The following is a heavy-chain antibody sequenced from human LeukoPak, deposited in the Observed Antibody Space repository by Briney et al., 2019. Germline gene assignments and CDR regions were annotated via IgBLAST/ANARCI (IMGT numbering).Heavy chain of an antibody. V-gene: IGHV4-30-2*02. CDR3: ARNTSSSPWFDP. CDR2: IYHSGST. D-gene: IGHD6-6*01. J-gene: IGHJ5*02. Sequence: PSETLSLTCAVSGGSISSGGYSWSWIRQPPGKGLEWIGYIYHSGSTYYNPSLKSRVTISVDRSKNQFSLEVTSVTAADTAVYYCARNTSSSPWFDPWGQGTLVTVTS. CDR1: GGSISSGGYS.